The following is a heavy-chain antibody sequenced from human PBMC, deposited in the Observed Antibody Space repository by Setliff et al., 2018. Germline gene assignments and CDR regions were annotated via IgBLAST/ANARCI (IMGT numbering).Heavy chain of an antibody. CDR2: VFVDGST. J-gene: IGHJ4*02. CDR3: AKGGGRYHSDS. V-gene: IGHV4-4*07. Sequence: PSETLSLTCTVSGDSISTYYWSWIRRPAGKGLEWIGRVFVDGSTNYNPSLKSRVTMSVDTSNNQFSLKLTSVTAADTAVYYCAKGGGRYHSDSWGQGILVTVSS. CDR1: GDSISTYY. D-gene: IGHD1-1*01.